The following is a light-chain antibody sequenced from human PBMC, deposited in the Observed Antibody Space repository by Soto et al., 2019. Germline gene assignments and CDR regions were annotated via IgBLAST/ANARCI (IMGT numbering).Light chain of an antibody. Sequence: EIVLTQSPGTLSLFPGERVTLSCRASQSLTTRYLAWYQQKPGQAPRLLIYVASSRATGIPDRCSGGGSGKDFTLTISRLEPEVFAMYYCQQYGSSPTFGQGTRLEIK. CDR3: QQYGSSPT. V-gene: IGKV3-20*01. CDR1: QSLTTRY. CDR2: VAS. J-gene: IGKJ5*01.